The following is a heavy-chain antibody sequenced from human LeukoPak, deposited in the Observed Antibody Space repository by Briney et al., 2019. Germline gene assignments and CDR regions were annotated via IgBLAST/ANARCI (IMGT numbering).Heavy chain of an antibody. CDR2: MFHSGNT. CDR3: AKVGYCDAGPCYFDS. CDR1: GGSISSYY. D-gene: IGHD2-15*01. V-gene: IGHV4-59*04. J-gene: IGHJ4*02. Sequence: SETLSLTCTVSGGSISSYYWGWIRQSPGKGLEWIGTMFHSGNTYYNPSLHSRVTLSVDTSKNQFSLELNSVTAADTAVYYCAKVGYCDAGPCYFDSWGQGTLVTVSS.